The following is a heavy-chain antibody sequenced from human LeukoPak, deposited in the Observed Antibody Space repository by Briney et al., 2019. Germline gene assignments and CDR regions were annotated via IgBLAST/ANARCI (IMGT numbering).Heavy chain of an antibody. V-gene: IGHV3-21*01. D-gene: IGHD5-24*01. CDR3: ARSYQWERWLQLLYFDY. Sequence: GGSLRLSCAASGFTFSSYSMNWVRQAPGKGLEWVSSISSSSSYIYYADSVKGRFTISRDNAKNSLYLQTNSLRVEDTAVYYCARSYQWERWLQLLYFDYWGQGTLVTVSS. CDR2: ISSSSSYI. J-gene: IGHJ4*02. CDR1: GFTFSSYS.